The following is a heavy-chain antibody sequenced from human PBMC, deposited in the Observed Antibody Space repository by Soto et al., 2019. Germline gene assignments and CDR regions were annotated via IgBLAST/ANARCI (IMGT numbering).Heavy chain of an antibody. V-gene: IGHV3-48*01. Sequence: GESLRLSCAASGFTFSSYSMNWVRQAPGKGLEWVSYISSSSSTIYYADSVKGRFTISRDNAKNSLYLQMNSLRAEDTAVYYCARHPERIAEIGWFDPWGQGTLVTVSS. D-gene: IGHD6-13*01. CDR1: GFTFSSYS. CDR2: ISSSSSTI. CDR3: ARHPERIAEIGWFDP. J-gene: IGHJ5*02.